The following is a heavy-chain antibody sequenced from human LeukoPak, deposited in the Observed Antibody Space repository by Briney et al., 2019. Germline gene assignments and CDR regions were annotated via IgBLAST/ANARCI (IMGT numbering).Heavy chain of an antibody. J-gene: IGHJ5*02. CDR2: MYSGGDT. Sequence: PGGSLRLSCAASGFTVSDNYMSWVRQAPGKGLEWVSVMYSGGDTYYADSVEGRFTFSRDISKNTLYPQMNGLRTEDTAMYYCARDAPQVPAAGVLASWGQGTPVTVSS. CDR1: GFTVSDNY. CDR3: ARDAPQVPAAGVLAS. V-gene: IGHV3-53*01. D-gene: IGHD6-13*01.